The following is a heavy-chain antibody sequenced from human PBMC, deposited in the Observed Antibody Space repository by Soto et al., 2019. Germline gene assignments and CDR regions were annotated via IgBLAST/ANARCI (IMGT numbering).Heavy chain of an antibody. D-gene: IGHD2-2*01. CDR1: GHTFLSQW. CDR2: IWPSSSDT. J-gene: IGHJ5*01. CDR3: ARLSSLLAQPGWFDS. Sequence: GESLKISCEGSGHTFLSQWIAWVRQVPGKGLECVGIIWPSSSDTKYSPAFQGHVTISADTSTNTAYLQWNSLRASDTAIYYCARLSSLLAQPGWFDSWGLGTLVTVSS. V-gene: IGHV5-51*01.